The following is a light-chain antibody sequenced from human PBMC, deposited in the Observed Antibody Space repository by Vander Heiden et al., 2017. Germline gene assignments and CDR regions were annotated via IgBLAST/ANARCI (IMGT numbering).Light chain of an antibody. J-gene: IGLJ3*02. V-gene: IGLV1-47*01. CDR3: ASWDDSLSVVL. CDR1: SSNIGAGH. Sequence: QSILTQPPSASGTPGQRVTIYCSGSSSNIGAGHVNWYQHLPGAAPKVLIYGTSQRPSGVADRFSGSKSGTSATLAISGLRSDDEADYYCASWDDSLSVVLFGGGTRLTVL. CDR2: GTS.